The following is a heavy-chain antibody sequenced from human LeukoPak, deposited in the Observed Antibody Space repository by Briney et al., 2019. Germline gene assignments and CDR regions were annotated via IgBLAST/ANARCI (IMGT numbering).Heavy chain of an antibody. V-gene: IGHV4-38-2*02. CDR1: GYSISSGYY. D-gene: IGHD3-22*01. J-gene: IGHJ4*02. CDR3: TRARDSRGYQFKGFDY. Sequence: PSETLSLTCSVSGYSISSGYYWGWIRQPPGKGLEWIGSIYQSGSTYYNPSLKSRVTVSVDTSKNHFSLKLRSVTAADTAVYYCTRARDSRGYQFKGFDYWGQGALVTVSS. CDR2: IYQSGST.